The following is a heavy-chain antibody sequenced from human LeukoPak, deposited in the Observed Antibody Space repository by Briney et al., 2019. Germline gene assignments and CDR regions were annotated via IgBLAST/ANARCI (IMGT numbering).Heavy chain of an antibody. Sequence: GESLKISCKGSGYSFTSYWIGWVRQMPGKGLEWMGIIYPGDSDTRYSPSFQGQVTISADKSISTAYLQWSSLKASDTAMYYRASWGYSSGWYDAFDIWGQGTMVTVSS. D-gene: IGHD6-19*01. J-gene: IGHJ3*02. CDR1: GYSFTSYW. CDR2: IYPGDSDT. V-gene: IGHV5-51*01. CDR3: ASWGYSSGWYDAFDI.